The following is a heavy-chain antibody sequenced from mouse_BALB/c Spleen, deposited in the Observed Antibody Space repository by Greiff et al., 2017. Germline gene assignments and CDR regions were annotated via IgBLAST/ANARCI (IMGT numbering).Heavy chain of an antibody. D-gene: IGHD2-3*01. V-gene: IGHV7-3*02. CDR2: IRNKANGYTT. Sequence: EVMLVESGGGLVQPGGSLRLSCATSGFTFTDYYMSWVRQPPGKALEWLGFIRNKANGYTTEYSASVKGRFTISRDNSQSILYLQMNTLRAEDSATYYCARDPLYDGYYDYWGQGTTLTVSS. CDR1: GFTFTDYY. J-gene: IGHJ2*01. CDR3: ARDPLYDGYYDY.